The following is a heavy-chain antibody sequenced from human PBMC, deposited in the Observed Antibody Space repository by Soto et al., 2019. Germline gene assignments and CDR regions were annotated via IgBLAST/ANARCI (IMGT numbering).Heavy chain of an antibody. CDR2: VNPIVRVS. D-gene: IGHD3-10*01. J-gene: IGHJ4*02. CDR3: ASSYGSGYRAFDY. V-gene: IGHV1-69*02. Sequence: QVQLVQSGAEVKRPGSSVKVSCKASGDTFNFYSINWVRQAPGLGLEWMGRVNPIVRVSNYTQKCQGRVTMTADKSTSTTYMELSSLRSEDTAIYSFASSYGSGYRAFDYWGRGALVTVSS. CDR1: GDTFNFYS.